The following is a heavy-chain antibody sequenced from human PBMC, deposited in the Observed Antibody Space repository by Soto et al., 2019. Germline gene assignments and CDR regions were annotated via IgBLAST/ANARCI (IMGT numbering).Heavy chain of an antibody. D-gene: IGHD5-12*01. CDR2: INAYNGNT. J-gene: IGHJ4*02. Sequence: PSVKVSCKASGYTFTSYGISWVRQAPGQGLEWMGWINAYNGNTNYAQKLQGRVTMTTDTSTSTAYMERRSLSSDDTAVYDCARVGASHIVATGYWGQGTLVTVSS. V-gene: IGHV1-18*01. CDR1: GYTFTSYG. CDR3: ARVGASHIVATGY.